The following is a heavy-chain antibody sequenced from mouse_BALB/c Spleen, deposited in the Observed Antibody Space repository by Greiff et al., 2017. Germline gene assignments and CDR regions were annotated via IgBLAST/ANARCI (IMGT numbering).Heavy chain of an antibody. J-gene: IGHJ3*01. V-gene: IGHV5-6-5*01. D-gene: IGHD1-1*01. Sequence: EVKLQESGGGLVKPGGSLKLSCAASGFTFSSYAMSWVRQTPEKRLEWVASISSGGSTYYPDSVKGRFTISRDNARNILYLQMSSLRSEDTAMYYCARDYGSSYSAWFAYWGQGTLVTVSA. CDR1: GFTFSSYA. CDR2: ISSGGST. CDR3: ARDYGSSYSAWFAY.